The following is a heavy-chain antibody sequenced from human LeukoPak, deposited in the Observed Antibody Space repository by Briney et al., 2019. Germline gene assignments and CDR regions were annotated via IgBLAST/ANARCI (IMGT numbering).Heavy chain of an antibody. CDR3: ARDSVSDTTDY. J-gene: IGHJ4*02. D-gene: IGHD1-14*01. CDR2: ISSSSSYI. V-gene: IGHV3-21*01. CDR1: GFTFSSYS. Sequence: GGSLRLSCAASGFTFSSYSMNWVRQAPGKGLEWVSSISSSSSYIYYADSVRGRFTISRDNAKNSLYLQMSSLRAEDTAVYYCARDSVSDTTDYWGQGTLVTVSS.